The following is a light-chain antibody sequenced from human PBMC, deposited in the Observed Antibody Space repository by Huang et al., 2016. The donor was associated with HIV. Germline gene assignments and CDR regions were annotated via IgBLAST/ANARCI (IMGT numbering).Light chain of an antibody. J-gene: IGKJ5*01. CDR3: MQALQTPIT. CDR2: LGS. V-gene: IGKV2-28*01. CDR1: HSLLHSNGYNY. Sequence: DIVMTQSPLSLPVTPGEPASISCRSNHSLLHSNGYNYLDWYLQKQGQSPQLLIYLGSNRASGVPDRFGGSGSGTDFTLKISRVEAEDVGVYYCMQALQTPITFGQGTRLEIK.